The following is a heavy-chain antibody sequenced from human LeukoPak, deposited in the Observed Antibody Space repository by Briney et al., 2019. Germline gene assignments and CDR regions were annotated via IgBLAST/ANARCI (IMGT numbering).Heavy chain of an antibody. Sequence: GGSLRLSCAASGFTVSSYGMHWVRQAPAKGLEWVAIISYDGSHKYYADSVKGRFTISRDISKNTLFLQMNDLRAEDTAVYYCARDMGGYSGYDYDYWGQGTLVTASS. D-gene: IGHD5-12*01. CDR1: GFTVSSYG. CDR3: ARDMGGYSGYDYDY. V-gene: IGHV3-30*03. J-gene: IGHJ4*02. CDR2: ISYDGSHK.